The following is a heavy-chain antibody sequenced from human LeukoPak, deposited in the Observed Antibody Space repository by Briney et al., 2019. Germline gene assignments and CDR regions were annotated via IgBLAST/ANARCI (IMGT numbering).Heavy chain of an antibody. CDR2: IFTSGIT. Sequence: PAETLSLTCTVSGGSISIYYWNWIRQPAGKGLEWIGCIFTSGITNYNPSLKSRVNMSVDPSKNQFSLNLSSVTAADTAVYYCARESSGTYYNPLGYMDVWGKGTTVTVSS. CDR3: ARESSGTYYNPLGYMDV. J-gene: IGHJ6*03. V-gene: IGHV4-4*07. CDR1: GGSISIYY. D-gene: IGHD3-10*01.